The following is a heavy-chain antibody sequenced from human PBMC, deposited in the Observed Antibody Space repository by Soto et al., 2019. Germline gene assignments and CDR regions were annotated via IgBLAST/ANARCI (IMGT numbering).Heavy chain of an antibody. CDR2: MYYSGIT. CDR3: ARAINDFWSGFSYYFDN. D-gene: IGHD3-3*01. J-gene: IGHJ4*02. Sequence: QVQLQESGPGLVKPSQTLSLTCTVSGGSITTGGSYWSWIRQHPGKGLEWIGYMYYSGITYYNPYRKSRLTISVDTSQNQFSLRLTSVTAADTAVYYCARAINDFWSGFSYYFDNWGQGTLVTGSS. CDR1: GGSITTGGSY. V-gene: IGHV4-31*03.